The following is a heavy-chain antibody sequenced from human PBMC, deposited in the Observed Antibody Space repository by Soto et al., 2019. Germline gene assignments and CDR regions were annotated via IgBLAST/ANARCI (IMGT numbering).Heavy chain of an antibody. CDR1: GFTVSSYS. CDR3: ARSLGTYDPFDC. Sequence: PGGSLRLSCSASGFTVSSYSMKWARQAPGKGLEWVSSIDSSGAYIYYADSVSGRFTISRDSARNSVYLQMNSLRAEDTALYFCARSLGTYDPFDCWGQGTMVTVSS. D-gene: IGHD1-26*01. J-gene: IGHJ4*02. CDR2: IDSSGAYI. V-gene: IGHV3-21*06.